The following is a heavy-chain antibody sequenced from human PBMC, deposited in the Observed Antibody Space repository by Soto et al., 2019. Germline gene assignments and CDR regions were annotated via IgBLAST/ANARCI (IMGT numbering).Heavy chain of an antibody. J-gene: IGHJ6*02. CDR2: IYYSGST. V-gene: IGHV4-30-4*01. D-gene: IGHD6-13*01. CDR1: GGSISSGDYY. Sequence: SETLSLTCTVSGGSISSGDYYWSWIRQPPGKGLEWIGYIYYSGSTYYNPSLKSRVTISVDTSKNQFSLKLSSVTAADTAVYYCARASQRIAAAGTYYYYYGMDVWGQGTTVTVSS. CDR3: ARASQRIAAAGTYYYYYGMDV.